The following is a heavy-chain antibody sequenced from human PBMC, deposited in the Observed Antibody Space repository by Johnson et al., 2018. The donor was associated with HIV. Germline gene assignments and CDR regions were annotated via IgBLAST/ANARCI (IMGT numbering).Heavy chain of an antibody. J-gene: IGHJ3*02. CDR3: ARDHSSSWYRGFGGAFDI. V-gene: IGHV3-20*04. Sequence: VQLVESGGGVVQPGGSLRLSCTASGFTFDDYGMSWVRQAPGKGLEWVSGISWNSGSIGYADSVKGRFTISRDNAKNSLYLQMNSLRAEDTAVYYCARDHSSSWYRGFGGAFDIWGQGTMVTVSS. CDR1: GFTFDDYG. D-gene: IGHD6-13*01. CDR2: ISWNSGSI.